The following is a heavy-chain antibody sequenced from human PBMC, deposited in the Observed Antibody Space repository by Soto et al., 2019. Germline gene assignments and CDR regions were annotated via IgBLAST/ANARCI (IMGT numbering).Heavy chain of an antibody. CDR1: GYTFTSYG. CDR3: ARGGSYDFCSGYYPPYYYYYYMDV. D-gene: IGHD3-3*01. J-gene: IGHJ6*03. V-gene: IGHV1-18*01. Sequence: ASVKVSCKASGYTFTSYGISWVRQAPGQGLEWMGWISAYNGNTNYAQKLQGRVTMTTDTSTSTAYMELRSLRSDDTAVYYCARGGSYDFCSGYYPPYYYYYYMDVWGQGTTVTVSS. CDR2: ISAYNGNT.